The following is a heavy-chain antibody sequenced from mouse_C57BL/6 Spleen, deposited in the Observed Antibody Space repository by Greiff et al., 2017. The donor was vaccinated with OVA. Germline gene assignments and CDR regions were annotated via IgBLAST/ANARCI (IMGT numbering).Heavy chain of an antibody. V-gene: IGHV1-80*01. Sequence: VKLQESGAELVKPGASVKISCKASGYAFSSYWMNWVKQRPGKGLEWIGQIYPGDGDTNYNGKFKGKATLTADKSSSTAYMQLSSLTSEDSAVYFCAREYQGAMDYWGQGTSVTVSS. D-gene: IGHD5-1*01. CDR1: GYAFSSYW. CDR3: AREYQGAMDY. J-gene: IGHJ4*01. CDR2: IYPGDGDT.